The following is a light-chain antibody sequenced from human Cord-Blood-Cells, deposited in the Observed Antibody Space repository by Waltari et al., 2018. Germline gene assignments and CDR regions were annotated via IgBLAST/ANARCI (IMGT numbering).Light chain of an antibody. Sequence: QSALTQPASVSGSPGQSITLSCTGTSSYVGRYNLVSWYQQPPGKAPKLMIYEGSKRPSGVSNRFSGSKSGNTASLTISGLQAEDEADYYCCSYAGSSTFVVFGGGTKLTVL. CDR1: SSYVGRYNL. V-gene: IGLV2-23*03. J-gene: IGLJ2*01. CDR2: EGS. CDR3: CSYAGSSTFVV.